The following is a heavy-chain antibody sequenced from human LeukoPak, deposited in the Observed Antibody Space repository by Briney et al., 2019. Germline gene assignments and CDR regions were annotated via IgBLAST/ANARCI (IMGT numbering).Heavy chain of an antibody. CDR2: IKEDGSEK. J-gene: IGHJ4*02. CDR1: GFTLSSYW. CDR3: ARARATGEFDC. Sequence: PGGSLRLSCAVSGFTLSSYWRSWVRQSPEKGLEWVANIKEDGSEKYYVDSVKGRFTISRDNAKNSLYLQMNSLRAEDTAVYFCARARATGEFDCWGQGTLVTVSS. V-gene: IGHV3-7*01. D-gene: IGHD1-26*01.